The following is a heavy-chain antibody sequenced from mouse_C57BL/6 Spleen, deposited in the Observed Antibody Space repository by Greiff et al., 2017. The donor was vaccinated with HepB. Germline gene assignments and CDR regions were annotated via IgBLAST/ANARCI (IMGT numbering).Heavy chain of an antibody. V-gene: IGHV3-6*01. D-gene: IGHD1-1*01. CDR3: ARRITTVYFDY. J-gene: IGHJ2*01. Sequence: ESGPGLVKPSQSLSLTCSVTGYSITSGYYWNWIRQFPGNKLEWMGYISYDGSNNYNPSLKNRISITRDTSKNQFFLKLNSVTTEDTATYYCARRITTVYFDYWGQGTTLTVSS. CDR1: GYSITSGYY. CDR2: ISYDGSN.